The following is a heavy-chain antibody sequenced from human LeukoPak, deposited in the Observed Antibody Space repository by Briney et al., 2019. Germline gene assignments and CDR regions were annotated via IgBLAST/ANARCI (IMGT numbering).Heavy chain of an antibody. CDR1: GGSFSGYY. D-gene: IGHD5-24*01. V-gene: IGHV4-34*01. CDR3: ARSPPRWLQLDHDAFGI. J-gene: IGHJ3*02. CDR2: INHSGST. Sequence: SETLSLTCAVYGGSFSGYYWSWIRQPPGKGLEWIGEINHSGSTNYNPSLKSRVTISVDTSKNQFSLKLSSVTAADTAVYYCARSPPRWLQLDHDAFGIWGQGTMVTVSS.